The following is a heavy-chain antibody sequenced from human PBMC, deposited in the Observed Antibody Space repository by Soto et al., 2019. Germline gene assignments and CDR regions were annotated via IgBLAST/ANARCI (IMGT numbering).Heavy chain of an antibody. CDR3: ASLKKIAPPEPNWFDP. CDR2: ISYDGSNK. CDR1: GFTFSSYA. Sequence: QVQLVESGVGVVQPGRSLRLSCAASGFTFSSYAMHWVRQAPGKGLEWVAVISYDGSNKYYADSVKGRFTISRDNSKNTLYLQMNSLRAEDTAVYYCASLKKIAPPEPNWFDPWGQGTLVTVSS. D-gene: IGHD6-13*01. J-gene: IGHJ5*02. V-gene: IGHV3-30-3*01.